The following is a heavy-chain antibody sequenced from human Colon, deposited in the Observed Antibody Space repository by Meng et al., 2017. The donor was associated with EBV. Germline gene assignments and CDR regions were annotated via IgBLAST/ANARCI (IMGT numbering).Heavy chain of an antibody. Sequence: QGRLQASGPGLLKPSQSLSLTCTVSGGSISSGGYYWSWIRQHPGKGLEWIGYIYYSGSTYYNPSLKSRVTISIDTSKNQFSLKLSSVTAADTAVYYCARGPSRWLQFSFDYWGQGTLVTVSS. CDR3: ARGPSRWLQFSFDY. CDR2: IYYSGST. V-gene: IGHV4-31*03. D-gene: IGHD5-24*01. J-gene: IGHJ4*02. CDR1: GGSISSGGYY.